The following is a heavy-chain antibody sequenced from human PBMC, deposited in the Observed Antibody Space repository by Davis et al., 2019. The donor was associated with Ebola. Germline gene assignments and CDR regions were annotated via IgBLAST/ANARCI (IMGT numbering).Heavy chain of an antibody. V-gene: IGHV3-21*01. CDR1: GFTFCSNS. CDR3: ARHDDY. J-gene: IGHJ4*02. Sequence: ESLKIFCAAPGFTFCSNSMNWVRQAPGKGLEWVSGISGSGVFTYYADYVKGRFTISRDNGKSSLYLQMNSLRDEDTAVYYCARHDDYWGQGTLVTVSS. CDR2: ISGSGVFT.